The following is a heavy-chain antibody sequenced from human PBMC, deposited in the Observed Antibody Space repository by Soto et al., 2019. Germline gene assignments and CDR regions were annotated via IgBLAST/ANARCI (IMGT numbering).Heavy chain of an antibody. V-gene: IGHV3-23*01. CDR3: AKADGEQWLIPHLDN. CDR2: ISCCGGST. CDR1: GFNFKKFA. D-gene: IGHD6-19*01. Sequence: EVQLLESGGGVVQPGGSLRLSCEASGFNFKKFAMGWVRQAPGEGLEWVSGISCCGGSTSYADSVKGRFSLARDDSKKTLSLQLNSLRVEDTARYYCAKADGEQWLIPHLDNWGQGTLVTVS. J-gene: IGHJ4*02.